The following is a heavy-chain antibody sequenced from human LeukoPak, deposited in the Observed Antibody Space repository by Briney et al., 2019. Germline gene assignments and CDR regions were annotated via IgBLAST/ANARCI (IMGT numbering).Heavy chain of an antibody. J-gene: IGHJ3*02. V-gene: IGHV4-39*02. Sequence: PSETLSLTCSVSGASTCRNTYYWGWIRQSPGKGLEWIGTFYYTGSTYYNPSLKSRITISVDTSKNHFSLKLSSVTAADTAVYYCARANYYDSSGYYYNAFYRWGEGTMVTVSS. CDR3: ARANYYDSSGYYYNAFYR. D-gene: IGHD3-22*01. CDR2: FYYTGST. CDR1: GASTCRNTYY.